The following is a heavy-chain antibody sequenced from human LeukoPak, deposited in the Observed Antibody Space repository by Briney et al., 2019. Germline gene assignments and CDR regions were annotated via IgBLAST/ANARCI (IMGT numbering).Heavy chain of an antibody. CDR1: GFTFSSYE. CDR3: ATDLIHYYASGAKT. Sequence: QPGGSLRLSCAASGFTFSSYEMNWVRQAPGKGLEWVSYISSSGSTIYYADSVKGRFTISRDNAKNSLYLQMSSLRVEDSAVYYCATDLIHYYASGAKTWGQGTLVTVSS. D-gene: IGHD3-10*01. CDR2: ISSSGSTI. V-gene: IGHV3-48*03. J-gene: IGHJ5*02.